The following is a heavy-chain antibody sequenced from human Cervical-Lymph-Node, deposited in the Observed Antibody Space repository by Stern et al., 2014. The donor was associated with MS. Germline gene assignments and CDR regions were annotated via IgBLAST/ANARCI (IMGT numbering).Heavy chain of an antibody. CDR2: IPCGGRKH. J-gene: IGHJ5*02. V-gene: IGHV3-30*18. CDR1: GFSFSSFG. CDR3: AKVGEMPTLGRWVAES. Sequence: VQLVESGGGVVQPGTSLRLSCAASGFSFSSFGMPWVRQAPGKGLEWVAVIPCGGRKHYCADPLQGRLANSRANAKNTLYLQMKSLRTDDTAVYYCAKVGEMPTLGRWVAESWGQGTLVRVSP. D-gene: IGHD5-24*01.